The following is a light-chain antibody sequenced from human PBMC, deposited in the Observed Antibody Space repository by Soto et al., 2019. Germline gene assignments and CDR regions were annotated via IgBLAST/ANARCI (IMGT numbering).Light chain of an antibody. CDR1: QSVSSN. CDR3: QQYNNWPLT. Sequence: EIGMTQSPATLSVSPGERATLSCRASQSVSSNLAWYQQKPGQAPRLLIYGASTRATGIPARFSGSGSGTEFTLTISSLQSEDFAVYYCQQYNNWPLTFGGRTKVEIK. J-gene: IGKJ4*01. CDR2: GAS. V-gene: IGKV3-15*01.